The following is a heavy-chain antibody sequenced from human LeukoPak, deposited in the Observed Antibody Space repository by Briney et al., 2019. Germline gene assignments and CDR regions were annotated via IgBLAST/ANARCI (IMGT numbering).Heavy chain of an antibody. CDR3: AKSLYYYDSSGTLC. Sequence: PGGSLRLSCKASGFTFTTYVMNWVRQAPGKGLEWVSLISYDGSNRRYAETVKGRFTISRDDSKNTLYLQMNSLRAEDTAVYYCAKSLYYYDSSGTLCWGQGTLVTVSS. V-gene: IGHV3-30*18. J-gene: IGHJ4*02. D-gene: IGHD3-22*01. CDR1: GFTFTTYV. CDR2: ISYDGSNR.